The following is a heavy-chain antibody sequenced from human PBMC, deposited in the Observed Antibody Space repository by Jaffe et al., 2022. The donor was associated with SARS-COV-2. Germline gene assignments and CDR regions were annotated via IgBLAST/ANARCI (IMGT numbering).Heavy chain of an antibody. J-gene: IGHJ3*02. D-gene: IGHD3-16*02. Sequence: EVQLVESGGGLIQPGGSLRLSCAASGFTVSSNYMSWVRQAPGKGLEWVSVIYSGGSTYYADSVKGRFTISRDNSKNTLYLQMNSLRAEDTAVYYCARSRPRIGDAFDIWGQGTMVTVSS. CDR2: IYSGGST. CDR3: ARSRPRIGDAFDI. CDR1: GFTVSSNY. V-gene: IGHV3-53*01.